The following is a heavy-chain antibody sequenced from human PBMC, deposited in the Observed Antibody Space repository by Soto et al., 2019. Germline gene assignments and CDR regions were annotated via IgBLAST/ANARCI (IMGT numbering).Heavy chain of an antibody. J-gene: IGHJ4*02. Sequence: EVQLVESRGGLVKPGGSLRLSCAASGFTFSSYSMNWVRQAPGKGLEWVSSISSSSSYIYYADSVKGRFTISRDNAKNSLYLQMNSLRAEDTAVYYCARDVYSGYGYYFDYWGQGTLVTVSS. CDR3: ARDVYSGYGYYFDY. V-gene: IGHV3-21*01. CDR2: ISSSSSYI. CDR1: GFTFSSYS. D-gene: IGHD5-12*01.